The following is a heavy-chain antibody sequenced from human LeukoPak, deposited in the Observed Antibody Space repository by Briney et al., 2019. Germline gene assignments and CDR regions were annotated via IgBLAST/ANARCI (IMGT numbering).Heavy chain of an antibody. CDR1: GGSISCGDYY. CDR2: IYYSGST. V-gene: IGHV4-30-4*01. CDR3: ARAEAEGELLFGY. J-gene: IGHJ4*02. Sequence: PSLTLSLTCTVSGGSISCGDYYWSWIRQPPGKGLGWIGYIYYSGSTYYNPSLKSRVTISVDSSKNQFSLKLSSVTAADTAVYYCARAEAEGELLFGYWGQGTLVTVSS. D-gene: IGHD3-10*01.